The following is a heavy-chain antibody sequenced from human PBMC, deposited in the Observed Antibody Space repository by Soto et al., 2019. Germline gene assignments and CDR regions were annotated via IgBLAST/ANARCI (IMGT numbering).Heavy chain of an antibody. D-gene: IGHD3-10*01. CDR1: GGSISSGGYY. V-gene: IGHV4-31*03. CDR2: IYYSGST. CDR3: ARESPVDRYSSSESGGYYYGMDV. J-gene: IGHJ6*02. Sequence: SETLSLTCTVSGGSISSGGYYWSWIRQHPGKGLEWIGYIYYSGSTYYNPSLKSRVTISVDTSKNQFSLKLSSVTAADTAVYYCARESPVDRYSSSESGGYYYGMDVWGQGTTVTVSS.